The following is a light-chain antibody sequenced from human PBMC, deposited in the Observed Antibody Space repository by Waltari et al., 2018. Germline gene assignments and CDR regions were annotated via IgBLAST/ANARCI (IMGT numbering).Light chain of an antibody. V-gene: IGLV3-25*03. Sequence: SSELTQPPSVSVSPGHTARITCSGDALPKQYVFWYQQKPGQAPFLILYKDPERPAGIPDRFSGSSSGTIVTLTISGVQTEDEADYYCQTADTSGIWVFGGGTRLTVL. CDR2: KDP. J-gene: IGLJ3*02. CDR3: QTADTSGIWV. CDR1: ALPKQY.